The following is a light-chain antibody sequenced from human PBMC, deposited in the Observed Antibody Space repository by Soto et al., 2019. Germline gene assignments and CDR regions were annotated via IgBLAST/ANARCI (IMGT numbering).Light chain of an antibody. J-gene: IGKJ4*01. CDR1: QSVSLS. Sequence: EIVLTQSPATLSVSLGDSATLSCRASQSVSLSLAWYQQKPGQAPRLLIYGASSRATGIPDRFSGGGSGTDFTLTISRLEPEDFAVYYCQQFSSYPLTFGGGTKV. CDR3: QQFSSYPLT. CDR2: GAS. V-gene: IGKV3-20*01.